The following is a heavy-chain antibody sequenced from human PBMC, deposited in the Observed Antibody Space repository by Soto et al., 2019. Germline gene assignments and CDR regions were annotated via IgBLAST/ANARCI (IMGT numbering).Heavy chain of an antibody. V-gene: IGHV5-51*01. CDR3: ATPLSSRREPGRRGDYYYYYGMDV. CDR2: IYTGDSDT. J-gene: IGHJ6*02. CDR1: GYSCTSYW. Sequence: GESLKISCKGSGYSCTSYWIGWLRQMPVKGMEWMGTIYTGDSDTRYSPSFQGQVTISADKSISTAYLQWSSLKASDTAMYYCATPLSSRREPGRRGDYYYYYGMDVWGQGPTVTVSS. D-gene: IGHD6-13*01.